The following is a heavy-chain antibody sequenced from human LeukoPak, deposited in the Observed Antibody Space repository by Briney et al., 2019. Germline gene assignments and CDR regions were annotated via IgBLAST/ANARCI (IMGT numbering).Heavy chain of an antibody. J-gene: IGHJ3*02. CDR3: AREEYYYGAGSYAFDI. CDR1: GFTFSSYA. V-gene: IGHV3-66*01. Sequence: GGSLRLSCAASGFTFSSYAMSWVRQAPGKGLEWVSVIYSGGSTYYADSVKGRFTISRDNSKNTLYLQMSSLSAEDTAVYYCAREEYYYGAGSYAFDIWGQGTMVTVSS. D-gene: IGHD3-10*01. CDR2: IYSGGST.